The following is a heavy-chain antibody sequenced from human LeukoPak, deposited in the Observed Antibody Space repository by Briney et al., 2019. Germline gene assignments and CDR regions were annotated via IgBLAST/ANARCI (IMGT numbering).Heavy chain of an antibody. CDR1: GFTISNAW. J-gene: IGHJ4*02. CDR3: TTMSSVSTIDY. CDR2: LKSKIDGGTT. D-gene: IGHD2-21*02. V-gene: IGHV3-15*01. Sequence: GGSLRLSCAASGFTISNAWMSWVRQAPGKGLDWVGRLKSKIDGGTTDYAAPVKGRFTISRDDSKNTLYLQMNSLKTEDTAVYYCTTMSSVSTIDYWGQGTLVTVSS.